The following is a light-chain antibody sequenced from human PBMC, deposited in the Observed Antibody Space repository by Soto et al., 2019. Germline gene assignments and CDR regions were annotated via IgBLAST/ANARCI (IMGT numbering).Light chain of an antibody. CDR2: GAS. J-gene: IGKJ5*01. CDR3: QQYHNWPIT. Sequence: EIVMTQSPATLSVSPGERATLSCRASQSVSSNLAWYQQKPGQAPRLLIYGASTRATGIPARFSGSGSGTEFTLTISSLQSEDFAVYYCQQYHNWPITFGQGTRLE. CDR1: QSVSSN. V-gene: IGKV3-15*01.